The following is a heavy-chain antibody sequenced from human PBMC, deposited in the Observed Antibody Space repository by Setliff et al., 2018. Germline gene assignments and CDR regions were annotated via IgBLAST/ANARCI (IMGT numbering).Heavy chain of an antibody. CDR2: INSDGSST. J-gene: IGHJ4*02. D-gene: IGHD3-10*01. CDR1: GFTLSSYW. CDR3: ARPGRSNYWDSFDY. Sequence: GGSLRLSCAASGFTLSSYWMHWVRQAPGKGLVWVSRINSDGSSTSYADSVKGRFTISRDNAKNSLYLQMNSLRADDTAVYYCARPGRSNYWDSFDYWGQGTLVTVSS. V-gene: IGHV3-74*01.